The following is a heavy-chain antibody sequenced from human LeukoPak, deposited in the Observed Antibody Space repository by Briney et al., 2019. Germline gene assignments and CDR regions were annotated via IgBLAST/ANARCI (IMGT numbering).Heavy chain of an antibody. CDR1: GFTFTNNF. Sequence: GGSLRLSCAASGFTFTNNFMSWVRQVPGKGLEWVANIKQDGSETTYADSVRGRFTIFRDNAKDSVYLQMNSLRAEDTAVYYCAKDIRVVTAIRLGLDYWGQGTLVTVSS. V-gene: IGHV3-7*01. CDR3: AKDIRVVTAIRLGLDY. CDR2: IKQDGSET. J-gene: IGHJ4*02. D-gene: IGHD2-21*02.